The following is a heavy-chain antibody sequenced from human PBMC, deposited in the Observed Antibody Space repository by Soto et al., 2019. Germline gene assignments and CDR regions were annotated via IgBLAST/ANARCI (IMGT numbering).Heavy chain of an antibody. CDR2: IYYSGST. CDR3: ARGYYYDSSGYYMYYFDY. V-gene: IGHV4-59*01. CDR1: GGSISSYY. D-gene: IGHD3-22*01. J-gene: IGHJ4*02. Sequence: SETLSLTCTVSGGSISSYYWSWIRQPPGKGLERIGYIYYSGSTNYNPSLKSRVTISVDTSKNQFSLKLSSVTAADTAVYYCARGYYYDSSGYYMYYFDYWGQGTLVTVSS.